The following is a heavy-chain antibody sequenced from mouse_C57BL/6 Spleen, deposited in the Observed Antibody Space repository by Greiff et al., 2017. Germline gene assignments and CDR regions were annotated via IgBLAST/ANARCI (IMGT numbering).Heavy chain of an antibody. CDR2: IYPGGGYT. CDR3: ARVRGSSHYYAMDY. V-gene: IGHV1-63*01. Sequence: QVQLQQSGAELVRPGTSVKMSCKASGYTFTNYWIGWAKQRPGHGLEWIGDIYPGGGYTNYNEKFKGKATLTADKSSSTAYMQVSSLTSEDSAIYYCARVRGSSHYYAMDYWGQGTSVTVSS. CDR1: GYTFTNYW. J-gene: IGHJ4*01. D-gene: IGHD1-1*01.